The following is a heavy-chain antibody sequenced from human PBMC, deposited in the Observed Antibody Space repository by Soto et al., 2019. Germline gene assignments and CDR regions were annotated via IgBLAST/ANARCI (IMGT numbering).Heavy chain of an antibody. CDR2: INAGNGNT. CDR3: ARWTYYYGMDV. CDR1: GYTFSSYS. Sequence: ASVKGSWKAAGYTFSSYSIHWVRQAPGQRLEWMGWINAGNGNTKYSQKFQGRVTITRDTSASTAYMELSSLRSEDTAVYYCARWTYYYGMDVWGQGTTVTVSS. J-gene: IGHJ6*02. V-gene: IGHV1-3*01.